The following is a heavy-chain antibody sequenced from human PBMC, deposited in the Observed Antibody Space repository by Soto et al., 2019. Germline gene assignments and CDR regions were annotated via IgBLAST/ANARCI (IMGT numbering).Heavy chain of an antibody. CDR2: IYYSGST. CDR3: ARQLNKGGRIPVAGILDV. V-gene: IGHV4-59*08. J-gene: IGHJ6*04. CDR1: GGSISSYY. D-gene: IGHD6-19*01. Sequence: SETLSLTCTVSGGSISSYYWSWIRQPPGKGLEWIGYIYYSGSTNYNPSLKSRVTISVDTSKNQFSLKLSSVTAADTAVYYCARQLNKGGRIPVAGILDVCGKGTTVTVAS.